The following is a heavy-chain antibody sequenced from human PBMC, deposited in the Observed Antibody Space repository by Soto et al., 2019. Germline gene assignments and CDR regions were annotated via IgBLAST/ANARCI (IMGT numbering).Heavy chain of an antibody. CDR3: ARGGGLGIDY. Sequence: QVHLVHSGTEVRKPGASVKVSCKASGYTFTTYGISWVRQAPGQGLEWMGWISAYNGNTYYAKKVQGRVTMTTDTSTSTAYMELRSLRYDDTAVYYCARGGGLGIDYWGQGTLVTVSS. CDR1: GYTFTTYG. V-gene: IGHV1-18*01. J-gene: IGHJ4*02. D-gene: IGHD7-27*01. CDR2: ISAYNGNT.